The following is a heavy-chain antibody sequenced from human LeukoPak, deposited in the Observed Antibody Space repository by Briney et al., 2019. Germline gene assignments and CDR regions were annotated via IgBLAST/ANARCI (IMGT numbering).Heavy chain of an antibody. CDR1: GFPFSSYW. CDR2: IKQDGDEK. V-gene: IGHV3-7*01. CDR3: AREDYYGSGNYVAWGGAFDV. D-gene: IGHD3-10*01. J-gene: IGHJ3*01. Sequence: GGSLRLSCAASGFPFSSYWMTWVRQAPGKGLEWVANIKQDGDEKYYVDSVKGRFTISRDNAKNSLYLRMNSLRAEDTAVYYCAREDYYGSGNYVAWGGAFDVWGQGTTVTVSS.